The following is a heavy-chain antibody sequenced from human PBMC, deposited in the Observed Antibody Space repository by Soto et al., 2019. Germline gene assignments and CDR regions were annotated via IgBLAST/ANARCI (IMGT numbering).Heavy chain of an antibody. J-gene: IGHJ4*02. Sequence: EVQLVESGGGLVQPGESLRLSCAASGFTFSSFNMHWVRQAPGKVLEWVSYISASSTTVYYADSVKGRFTISRDNAKNSLYLQMNSLRDEDTAVYYCARIYRRDGNKYADYWGQGTLVTVSS. CDR3: ARIYRRDGNKYADY. CDR2: ISASSTTV. CDR1: GFTFSSFN. V-gene: IGHV3-48*02. D-gene: IGHD3-16*02.